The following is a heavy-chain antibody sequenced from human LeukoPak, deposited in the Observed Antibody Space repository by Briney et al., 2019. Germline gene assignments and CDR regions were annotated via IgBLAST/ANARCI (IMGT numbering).Heavy chain of an antibody. CDR2: ISSSSSYI. V-gene: IGHV3-21*01. CDR1: GFTFSSYS. J-gene: IGHJ6*02. Sequence: GGSLRLSCAPSGFTFSSYSMNWVRQAPGKGLEWVSSISSSSSYIYYADSVKGRFTISRDNAKNSLYLQMNSLRAEDTAVYYCARDLPRTGYYYYGMDVWGQGTTVTVSS. CDR3: ARDLPRTGYYYYGMDV.